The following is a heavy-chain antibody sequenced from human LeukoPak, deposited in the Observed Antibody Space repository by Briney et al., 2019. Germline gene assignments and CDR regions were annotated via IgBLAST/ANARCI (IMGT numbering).Heavy chain of an antibody. CDR2: INHSGST. V-gene: IGHV4-34*01. CDR3: ARAAVEMATMDYWFDP. J-gene: IGHJ5*02. D-gene: IGHD5-24*01. Sequence: SETLSLTCAVYGGSFSGYYWSWIRQPPGKGLEWIGEINHSGSTNYNPSLKSRVTISVDTSKNQFSLKPSSVTAADTAVYYCARAAVEMATMDYWFDPWGQGTLVTVSS. CDR1: GGSFSGYY.